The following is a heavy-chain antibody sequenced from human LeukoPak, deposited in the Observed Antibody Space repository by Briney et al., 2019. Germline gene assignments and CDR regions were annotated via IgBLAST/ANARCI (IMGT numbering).Heavy chain of an antibody. V-gene: IGHV3-23*01. D-gene: IGHD6-6*01. Sequence: GGSLRLSCAASRFTFSSYAMSWVRQAPGKGLEWVSAISGSGGSTYYADSVKGRFTISRDNSKNTLYLQMNSLRAEDTAVYYCAKVVAAHYYFDYWGQGTLVTVSS. CDR2: ISGSGGST. J-gene: IGHJ4*02. CDR3: AKVVAAHYYFDY. CDR1: RFTFSSYA.